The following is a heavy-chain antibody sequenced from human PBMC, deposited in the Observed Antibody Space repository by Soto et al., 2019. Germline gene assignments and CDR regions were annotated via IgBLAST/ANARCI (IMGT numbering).Heavy chain of an antibody. CDR3: ATQGRGQGLNYFDGSGYTPIDY. Sequence: VVLVESGGGLVQPGGSLKLSCAASGFSFSGSAMNWVRQASGKGLEWVGSIRSNANSHATTYAASVTGRFTISRDDSRNAAYLQMDSLKSEGTAVYYCATQGRGQGLNYFDGSGYTPIDYWGQGTLVIVSS. D-gene: IGHD3-9*01. J-gene: IGHJ4*02. V-gene: IGHV3-73*02. CDR2: IRSNANSHAT. CDR1: GFSFSGSA.